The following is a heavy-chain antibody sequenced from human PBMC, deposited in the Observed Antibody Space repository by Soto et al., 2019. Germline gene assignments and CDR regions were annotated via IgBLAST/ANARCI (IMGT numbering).Heavy chain of an antibody. CDR2: VYYSGGK. J-gene: IGHJ3*01. D-gene: IGHD1-26*01. V-gene: IGHV4-59*01. CDR3: ARALVPSTCCAFDR. CDR1: GDSISSYR. Sequence: SETLSLTCTVPGDSISSYRWGWIRQPPGKGLEWIGFVYYSGGKYYNPSLESRVTMSTDTSRNQVSLKVKSVTAADTAVYYCARALVPSTCCAFDRWGQGTMVTVSS.